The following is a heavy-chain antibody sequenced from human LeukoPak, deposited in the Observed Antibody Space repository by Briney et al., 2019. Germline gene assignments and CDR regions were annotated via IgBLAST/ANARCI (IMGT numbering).Heavy chain of an antibody. Sequence: PGGSLRLSCAASGFTFSSYGMHWVRQAPGKGLEWVAVIWYDGSNKYYADSVKGRFTISRDNSKNTLYLQMNSLRAEDTAVYYCAREREVPAAESNWFDPWGQGTLVTVSS. V-gene: IGHV3-33*01. CDR3: AREREVPAAESNWFDP. CDR1: GFTFSSYG. J-gene: IGHJ5*02. D-gene: IGHD2-2*01. CDR2: IWYDGSNK.